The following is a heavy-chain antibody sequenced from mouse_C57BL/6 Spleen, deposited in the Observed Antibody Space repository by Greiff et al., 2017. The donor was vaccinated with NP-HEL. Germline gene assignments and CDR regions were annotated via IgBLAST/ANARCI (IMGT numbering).Heavy chain of an antibody. Sequence: EVKLAESGGDLVKPGGSLKLSCAASGFTFSSYGMSWVRQTPDKRLEWVATISSGGSYTYYPDSVKGRFTISRDNAKNTLYLQMSSLKSEDTAMYYCARQGANFYWYFDVWGTGTTVTVSS. D-gene: IGHD3-1*01. CDR2: ISSGGSYT. CDR1: GFTFSSYG. V-gene: IGHV5-6*01. J-gene: IGHJ1*03. CDR3: ARQGANFYWYFDV.